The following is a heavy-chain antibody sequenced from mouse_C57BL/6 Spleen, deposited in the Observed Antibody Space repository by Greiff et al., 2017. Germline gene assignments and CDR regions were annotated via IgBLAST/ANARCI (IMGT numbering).Heavy chain of an antibody. D-gene: IGHD1-1*01. CDR3: ARGTTVVERTWFAY. J-gene: IGHJ3*01. CDR1: GFNIKNTY. CDR2: IDPANGNT. V-gene: IGHV14-3*01. Sequence: EVKLVESVAELVRPGASVKLSCTASGFNIKNTYMHWVKQRPEQGLEWIGRIDPANGNTKYAPKFQGKATITAATSSNTAYLQLSSLTSEDTAIYYCARGTTVVERTWFAYWGQGTLVTVSA.